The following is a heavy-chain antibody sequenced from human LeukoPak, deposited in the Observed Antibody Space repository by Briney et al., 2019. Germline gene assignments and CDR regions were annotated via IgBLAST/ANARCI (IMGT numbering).Heavy chain of an antibody. Sequence: SQTLSLTCAISGDSVSSNSAAWNWIRQSPSRGLEWLGRTHYRSKRYNDYAESMKSRITINPDTSKNHFSLQLKSVTPEDTAVYYCTKESEVGTKYSWFDPWGQGTLVTVSS. J-gene: IGHJ5*02. CDR2: THYRSKRYN. D-gene: IGHD1-26*01. CDR1: GDSVSSNSAA. CDR3: TKESEVGTKYSWFDP. V-gene: IGHV6-1*01.